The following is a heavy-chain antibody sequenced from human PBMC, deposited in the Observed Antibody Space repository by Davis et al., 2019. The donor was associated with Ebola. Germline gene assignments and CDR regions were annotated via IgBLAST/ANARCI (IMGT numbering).Heavy chain of an antibody. D-gene: IGHD5-18*01. CDR1: GGSINNYY. CDR2: IYHSGST. Sequence: SETLSLTCTVSGGSINNYYWSWIRQPPGKGLEWIGYIYHSGSTYYNPSLKSRVTISVDRSKNQFSLKLSSVTAADTAVYYCARGYSYGDWYFELWGRGTLVTVSS. J-gene: IGHJ2*01. CDR3: ARGYSYGDWYFEL. V-gene: IGHV4-30-2*01.